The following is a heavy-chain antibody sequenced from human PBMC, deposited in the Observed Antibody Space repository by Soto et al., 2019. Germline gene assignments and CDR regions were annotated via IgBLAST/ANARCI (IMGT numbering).Heavy chain of an antibody. CDR1: GGSISSGGYS. D-gene: IGHD2-21*02. CDR3: ARVSRGDAPHWYFDL. CDR2: IYHSGST. V-gene: IGHV4-30-2*01. J-gene: IGHJ2*01. Sequence: QLQLQESGSGLVKPSQTLSLTCAVSGGSISSGGYSWSWIRQPPGKGLEWIGYIYHSGSTYYNPSLKGRVTISVDRSKNQFSLKLSSVTAADTAVYYCARVSRGDAPHWYFDLWGRGTLVTVSS.